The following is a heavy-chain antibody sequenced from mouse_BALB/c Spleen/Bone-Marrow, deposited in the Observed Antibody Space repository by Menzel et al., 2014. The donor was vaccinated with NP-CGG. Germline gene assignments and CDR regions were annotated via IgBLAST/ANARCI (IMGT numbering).Heavy chain of an antibody. J-gene: IGHJ3*01. CDR2: ISYDGSN. Sequence: EVQLQESGPGLVKPSQSLSLTCSVTGYSITSGYYWNWIRQFPGNKLEWMGYISYDGSNNSNPSLKNRISITRDTSKNQFFLKLNSVATDDTATYYCARGFISTVVPWAYWGQGTLVTVSA. D-gene: IGHD1-1*01. CDR1: GYSITSGYY. CDR3: ARGFISTVVPWAY. V-gene: IGHV3-6*02.